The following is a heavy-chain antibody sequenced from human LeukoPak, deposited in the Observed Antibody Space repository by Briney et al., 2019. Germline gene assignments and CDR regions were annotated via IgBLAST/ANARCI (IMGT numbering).Heavy chain of an antibody. CDR2: IWYDGSTK. CDR3: AKDEEGVDAFDI. V-gene: IGHV3-33*06. J-gene: IGHJ3*02. CDR1: GFTFSSYV. Sequence: GGSLRLSCAASGFTFSSYVRHWVRQAPGKGLEWVAVIWYDGSTKYYADSVKGRFTISRDNSRNTLYLQMNSLRAEDTAVYFCAKDEEGVDAFDIWGQGTMVTVSS. D-gene: IGHD3-10*01.